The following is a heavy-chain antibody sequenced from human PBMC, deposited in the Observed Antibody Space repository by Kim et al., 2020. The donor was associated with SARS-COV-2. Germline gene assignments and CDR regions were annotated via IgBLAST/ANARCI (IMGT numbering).Heavy chain of an antibody. CDR3: ARDADVAGRGNWFDT. CDR1: GGSISSYY. V-gene: IGHV4-59*13. J-gene: IGHJ5*02. CDR2: IYYSGST. D-gene: IGHD6-19*01. Sequence: SETLSLTCTVSGGSISSYYWSWIRQPPGKGLGWIGYIYYSGSTNYNPSLKSRVTISVDTSKNQFSLKLSSVTAADTAVYYCARDADVAGRGNWFDTWGQGTLVTVSS.